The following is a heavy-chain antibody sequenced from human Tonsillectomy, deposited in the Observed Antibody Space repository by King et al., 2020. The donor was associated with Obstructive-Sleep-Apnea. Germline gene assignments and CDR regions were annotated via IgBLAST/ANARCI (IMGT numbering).Heavy chain of an antibody. CDR3: ARGRYYDSSAYNY. D-gene: IGHD3-22*01. Sequence: QLQESGPGLVKPSETLSLTCSVSGGSISSDSYYWGWIRQPPGKGLEWVGNIYFTGSTYYTPSLKSRVTISIDTSKNQFSLKLNSVTAADTAVYYCARGRYYDSSAYNYWGQGTLVTVSS. CDR1: GGSISSDSYY. CDR2: IYFTGST. J-gene: IGHJ4*02. V-gene: IGHV4-39*07.